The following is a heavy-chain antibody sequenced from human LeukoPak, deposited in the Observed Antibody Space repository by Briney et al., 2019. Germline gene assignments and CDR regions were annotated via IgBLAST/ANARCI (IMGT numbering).Heavy chain of an antibody. Sequence: EASVKVSCKASGGTFSSYAISWVRQAPGQGLEWMGRIIPILGIANYAQKFQGRVTITADESTTTAYMELSSLRSEDTAVYYCARGIRIRLKDAFDIWGQGTMVTVSS. J-gene: IGHJ3*02. CDR2: IIPILGIA. CDR3: ARGIRIRLKDAFDI. D-gene: IGHD2-21*01. CDR1: GGTFSSYA. V-gene: IGHV1-69*04.